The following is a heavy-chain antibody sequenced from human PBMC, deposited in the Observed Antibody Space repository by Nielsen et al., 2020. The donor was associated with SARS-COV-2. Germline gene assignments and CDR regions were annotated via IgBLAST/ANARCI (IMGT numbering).Heavy chain of an antibody. Sequence: GESLKISCAASGFTFSSYSMNWVRQAPGKGLEWVSYISSSSSTIYYADSVKGRFTISRDNSKNTLYLQMNSLRAEDTAVYYCAKDSFWSGPGAFDIWGQGTMVTVSS. CDR2: ISSSSSTI. V-gene: IGHV3-48*01. CDR3: AKDSFWSGPGAFDI. CDR1: GFTFSSYS. D-gene: IGHD3-3*01. J-gene: IGHJ3*02.